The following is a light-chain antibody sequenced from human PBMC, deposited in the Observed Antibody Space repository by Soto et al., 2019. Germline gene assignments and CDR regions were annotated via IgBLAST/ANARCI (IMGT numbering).Light chain of an antibody. V-gene: IGLV2-14*01. CDR2: EVS. J-gene: IGLJ7*01. Sequence: QSALTQPASVSGSPGQSITISCTGTSSDIGDYTHVSWYQQHPGKAPKLIIYEVSDRPSRVSNRFSGSKSGNTASLTISGLQTEDEADYYCCSYTSISTSAVFGGGTQLTVL. CDR3: CSYTSISTSAV. CDR1: SSDIGDYTH.